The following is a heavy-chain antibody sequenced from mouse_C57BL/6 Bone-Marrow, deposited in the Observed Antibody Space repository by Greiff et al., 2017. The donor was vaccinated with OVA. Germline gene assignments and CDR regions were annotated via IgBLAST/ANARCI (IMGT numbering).Heavy chain of an antibody. V-gene: IGHV2-9-1*01. D-gene: IGHD2-4*01. J-gene: IGHJ4*01. CDR3: ARSYYDYDYAMDY. CDR2: IWTGGGT. Sequence: VMLVESGPGLVAPSQSLSITCTVSGFSLTSYAISWVRQPPGKGLEWLGVIWTGGGTNYNSALKSRLSISKDNSKSQVFLKMNSLQTDDTARYYCARSYYDYDYAMDYWGQGTSVTVSS. CDR1: GFSLTSYA.